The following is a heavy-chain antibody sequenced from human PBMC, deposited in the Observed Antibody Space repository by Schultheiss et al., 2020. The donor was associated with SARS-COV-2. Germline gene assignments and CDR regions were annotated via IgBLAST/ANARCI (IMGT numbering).Heavy chain of an antibody. CDR1: GFTFSSYW. V-gene: IGHV3-7*05. CDR3: ARVHYGDPNWFDP. CDR2: IKQDGSEK. D-gene: IGHD4-17*01. Sequence: GESLKISCAASGFTFSSYWMSWVRQAPGKGLEWVANIKQDGSEKYYVDSVKGRFTISRDNAKNSLYLQMNSLRAEDTAVYYCARVHYGDPNWFDPWGQGTLVTVSS. J-gene: IGHJ5*02.